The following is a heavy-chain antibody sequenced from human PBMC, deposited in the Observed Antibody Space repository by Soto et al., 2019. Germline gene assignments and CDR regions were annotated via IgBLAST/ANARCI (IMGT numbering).Heavy chain of an antibody. CDR1: GGTFSSYA. V-gene: IGHV1-69*13. J-gene: IGHJ4*02. CDR2: IIPIFGTA. Sequence: GASVKVSCKASGGTFSSYAISWVRQAPGQGLEWMGGIIPIFGTANYAQKFQGRVTITADESTSTAYMGLSSLRSEDTAVYYCASGLRFLEWLSFFDYWGQGTLVTVSS. D-gene: IGHD3-3*01. CDR3: ASGLRFLEWLSFFDY.